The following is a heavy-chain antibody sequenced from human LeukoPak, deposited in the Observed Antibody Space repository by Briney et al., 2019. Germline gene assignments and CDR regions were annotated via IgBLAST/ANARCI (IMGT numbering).Heavy chain of an antibody. J-gene: IGHJ6*03. CDR3: ARGPWFYYYYYYLDV. CDR2: IYYSGTT. V-gene: IGHV4-39*07. Sequence: SETLSLTCTVSGDSISSSSYYWGWIRQPPGKGLEWIGSIYYSGTTYYNPSLKSRVTISVDTSKTQFSLKLTSVTAADTAEYYCARGPWFYYYYYYLDVWGKGTTVTVSS. CDR1: GDSISSSSYY. D-gene: IGHD4/OR15-4a*01.